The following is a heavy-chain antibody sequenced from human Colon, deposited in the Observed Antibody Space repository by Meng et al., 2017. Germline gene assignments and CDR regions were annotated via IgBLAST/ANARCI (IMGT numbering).Heavy chain of an antibody. CDR3: ATLEGPFRSTSGSAPDF. J-gene: IGHJ4*02. D-gene: IGHD2/OR15-2a*01. CDR1: GDNFIAYY. CDR2: INPHSGAT. V-gene: IGHV1-2*06. Sequence: GQALFSGPGRKTPWGSVKPSCKASGDNFIAYYSHWVRQAPGQGLEYMGRINPHSGATIYAQRFQGRVTMTRDTSINTAYMELSSLRSDDTAIYYCATLEGPFRSTSGSAPDFWGQGTLVTVSS.